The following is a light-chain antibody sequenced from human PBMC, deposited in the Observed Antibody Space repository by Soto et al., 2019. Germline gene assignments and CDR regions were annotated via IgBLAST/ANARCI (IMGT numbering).Light chain of an antibody. Sequence: PWVSVAPGQTARITCGANNIGSKIVHWFQQKPGQAPVLVVYDDDRRPSGIPERFSASNSGNTATLTISRVEGGDEADYYCQVWAGSSDRVFGGGTKLTVL. CDR1: NIGSKI. J-gene: IGLJ3*02. CDR3: QVWAGSSDRV. V-gene: IGLV3-21*02. CDR2: DDD.